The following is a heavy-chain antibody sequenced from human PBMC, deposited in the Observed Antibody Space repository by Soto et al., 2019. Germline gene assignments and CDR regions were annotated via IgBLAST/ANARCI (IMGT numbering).Heavy chain of an antibody. D-gene: IGHD6-19*01. CDR2: IYYSGST. CDR1: GGSISSYY. Sequence: QVQLQESGPGLVKPSETLSLTCTVSGGSISSYYWSWIRQPPGKGLEWIGYIYYSGSTNYNPSLKSRVTISVETSKNQFSLKLSSVTAGDTAVYYGARVGDIAVAGWYYFDYWGQGTLVTVSS. J-gene: IGHJ4*02. V-gene: IGHV4-59*01. CDR3: ARVGDIAVAGWYYFDY.